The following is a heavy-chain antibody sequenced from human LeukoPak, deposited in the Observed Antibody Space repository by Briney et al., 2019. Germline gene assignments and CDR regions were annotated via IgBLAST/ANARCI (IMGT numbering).Heavy chain of an antibody. CDR1: GFTFSSFD. Sequence: GGSLRLSCAASGFTFSSFDMHWVRQPTGQGLEWVSTIETASDTYYPGSVEGRFTLSRDNAKNSLYLQMNSLTAGDTAVYYCARGPPRGKYYYMDVWGKGTTVTVSS. CDR2: IETASDT. D-gene: IGHD1-1*01. J-gene: IGHJ6*03. CDR3: ARGPPRGKYYYMDV. V-gene: IGHV3-13*01.